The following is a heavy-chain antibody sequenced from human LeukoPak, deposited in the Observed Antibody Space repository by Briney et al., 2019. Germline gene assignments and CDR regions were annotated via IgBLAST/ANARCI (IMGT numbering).Heavy chain of an antibody. CDR3: QRETDAFDI. D-gene: IGHD1-26*01. CDR2: IGGSPGDT. CDR1: GFTFRSYA. V-gene: IGHV3-23*01. Sequence: GGSLRLSCVVSGFTFRSYAMSWVRQGPGKGLEWVSAIGGSPGDTYYADSVKGRFTISRDNYKNTVYLQMNSLRAEDTAVYYCQRETDAFDIWGQGTMVTVSS. J-gene: IGHJ3*02.